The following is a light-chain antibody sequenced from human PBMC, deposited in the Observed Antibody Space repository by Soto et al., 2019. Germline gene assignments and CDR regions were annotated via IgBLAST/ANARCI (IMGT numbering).Light chain of an antibody. CDR3: QPFET. J-gene: IGKJ3*01. CDR2: DAS. CDR1: QGISSA. Sequence: AIQLTQSPSSLSASVGERVTITCRASQGISSALAWYQQKPGKAPKLLIYDASSLASGVPSRFSGSGSGTDLTLTIAALLAEDFATYYGQPFETFGHGNTVDIK. V-gene: IGKV1-13*02.